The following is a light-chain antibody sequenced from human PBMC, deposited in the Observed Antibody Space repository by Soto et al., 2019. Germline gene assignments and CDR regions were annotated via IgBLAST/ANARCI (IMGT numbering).Light chain of an antibody. V-gene: IGLV3-21*02. J-gene: IGLJ1*01. CDR1: NIGGKS. CDR2: DDI. Sequence: SYELTQPPSVSGAPGQTATITCGGNNIGGKSVHWYQQKPGQAPVLVVYDDIDRPSGLPDRFSGSNSGDTATLTIRRVEAGDEADYYCHVWDSSSDHYVFGTGTKVTVL. CDR3: HVWDSSSDHYV.